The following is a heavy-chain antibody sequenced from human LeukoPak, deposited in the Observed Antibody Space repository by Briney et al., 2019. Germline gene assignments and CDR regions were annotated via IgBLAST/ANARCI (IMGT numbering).Heavy chain of an antibody. CDR1: GYTFTSYG. J-gene: IGHJ3*02. CDR2: ISAYNGNT. D-gene: IGHD5-24*01. CDR3: ARDLRRWLQFPDAFDI. Sequence: ASVKVSCKASGYTFTSYGISWVRQAPGQGLGWMGWISAYNGNTNYAQKLQGRVTMTTDTSTSTAYMELRSLRSDDTAVYYCARDLRRWLQFPDAFDIWGQGTMVTVSS. V-gene: IGHV1-18*01.